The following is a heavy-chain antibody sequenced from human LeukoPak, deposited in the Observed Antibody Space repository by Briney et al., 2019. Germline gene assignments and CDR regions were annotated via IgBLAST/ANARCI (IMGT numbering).Heavy chain of an antibody. CDR1: GYSFTSYW. CDR3: ASSRLGSSGDSDY. Sequence: GESLQISCNGSGYSFTSYWIGWVRQMPGKGLAWMGIIYPGDSDTTYSPSFQGQVTISADKSISTAYLQWSSLKASDTAMYYCASSRLGSSGDSDYWGQGTLVTVSS. J-gene: IGHJ4*02. D-gene: IGHD6-19*01. V-gene: IGHV5-51*01. CDR2: IYPGDSDT.